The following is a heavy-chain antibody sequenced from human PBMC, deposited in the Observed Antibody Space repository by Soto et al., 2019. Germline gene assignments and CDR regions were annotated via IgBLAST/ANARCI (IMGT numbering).Heavy chain of an antibody. D-gene: IGHD3-10*01. V-gene: IGHV4-31*03. J-gene: IGHJ4*02. CDR1: GDSISSGGYY. CDR2: AYYSGAA. Sequence: QVQLQESGPGLVKPSQTLSLTCTVSGDSISSGGYYWSWIRQRPGQGLEWVGGAYYSGAAYYNPSRKGRVSLSLDTSKNRFCLNLSPVTAAGTAVYYCARDASGSGVRFDYGGQGTLVTVSS. CDR3: ARDASGSGVRFDY.